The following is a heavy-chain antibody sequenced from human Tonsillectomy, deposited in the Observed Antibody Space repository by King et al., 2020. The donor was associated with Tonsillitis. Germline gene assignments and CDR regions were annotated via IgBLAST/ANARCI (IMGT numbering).Heavy chain of an antibody. D-gene: IGHD3-10*01. CDR3: AKALLWFGERDPNDAFDI. Sequence: VQLVESGAEVKKPGESLKISCKGSGYSFTIYWIGWVRQMPGKGLEWMGIIYPGDSDTRYSPSFQGQVTISADKSINTASLHWSSLKASDTAMYYCAKALLWFGERDPNDAFDIWGQGTMVTVSS. CDR2: IYPGDSDT. CDR1: GYSFTIYW. J-gene: IGHJ3*02. V-gene: IGHV5-51*01.